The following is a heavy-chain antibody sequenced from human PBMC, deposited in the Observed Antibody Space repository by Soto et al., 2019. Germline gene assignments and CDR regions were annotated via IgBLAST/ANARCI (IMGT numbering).Heavy chain of an antibody. CDR1: GFSLSADGVG. CDR2: IFWDGDK. D-gene: IGHD2-15*01. CDR3: AHSQRRSRCSGGNCYHFDF. V-gene: IGHV2-5*02. Sequence: QITLKESGPPLVNPTQTLTLTCAFSGFSLSADGVGVGWIRQPPGKAPEWLALIFWDGDKRYSPSLKSRLSITTDASKSHVVLIMTDMDPVDTATFYCAHSQRRSRCSGGNCYHFDFWGQGTLVTVSS. J-gene: IGHJ4*02.